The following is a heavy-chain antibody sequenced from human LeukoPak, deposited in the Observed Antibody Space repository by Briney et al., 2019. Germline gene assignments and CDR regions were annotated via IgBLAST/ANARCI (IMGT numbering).Heavy chain of an antibody. Sequence: ASVKVSCKDSGYTFTGSSMYWVRQAPGQGLEWMGWINPNSGGTNNEQKFQGRVTMTRDTSISTAYMELSRLRFDDTAVYYCARGDVYTAMVTPDYWGQGTLVTVSS. CDR3: ARGDVYTAMVTPDY. CDR1: GYTFTGSS. V-gene: IGHV1-2*02. D-gene: IGHD5-18*01. CDR2: INPNSGGT. J-gene: IGHJ4*02.